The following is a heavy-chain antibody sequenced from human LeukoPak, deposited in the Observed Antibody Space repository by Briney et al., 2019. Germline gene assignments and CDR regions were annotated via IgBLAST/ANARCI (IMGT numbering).Heavy chain of an antibody. CDR2: ISYDGSNK. V-gene: IGHV3-30-3*01. CDR3: ASAVYGDYAPLRY. J-gene: IGHJ4*02. CDR1: GFTFSSYA. Sequence: GGSLRLSCAASGFTFSSYAMHWVRQAPGKGLEWVAVISYDGSNKYYADSVKGRFTISRDNSKNTLYLQMNSLRAEDTAVYYCASAVYGDYAPLRYWGQGTLVTVSS. D-gene: IGHD4-17*01.